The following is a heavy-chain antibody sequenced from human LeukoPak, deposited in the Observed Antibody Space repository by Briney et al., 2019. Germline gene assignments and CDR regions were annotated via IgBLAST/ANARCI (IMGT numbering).Heavy chain of an antibody. V-gene: IGHV3-23*01. CDR2: ILGSGGRT. J-gene: IGHJ4*02. D-gene: IGHD3-9*01. CDR3: AKWGDYDVLTGYYVPDY. Sequence: GRSLRLSWAASGFTFSNYAMSWVRQPAGKGLEWVSAILGSGGRTYYADSVKGRFTVSRHNSKSTLYLQMNSLRAEDTALYYCAKWGDYDVLTGYYVPDYWGQGTLVTVSS. CDR1: GFTFSNYA.